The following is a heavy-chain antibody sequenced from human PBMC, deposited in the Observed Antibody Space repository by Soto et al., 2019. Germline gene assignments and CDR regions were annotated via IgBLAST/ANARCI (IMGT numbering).Heavy chain of an antibody. V-gene: IGHV3-33*01. J-gene: IGHJ3*02. Sequence: PGGSLRFSCAVSGFPFSTYGFHWVRQPPGKGLEWVAVIVSDGSAKYHADSVEGRFTISRDNSKDTLYLQMNSLRAEDTAVYYCARDDAFGNENGFDIWGQGTMVTVSS. CDR1: GFPFSTYG. D-gene: IGHD1-1*01. CDR2: IVSDGSAK. CDR3: ARDDAFGNENGFDI.